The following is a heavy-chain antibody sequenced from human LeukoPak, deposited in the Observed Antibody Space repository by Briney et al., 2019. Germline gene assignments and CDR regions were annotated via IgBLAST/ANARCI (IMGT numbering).Heavy chain of an antibody. D-gene: IGHD2-15*01. CDR3: VRGYSFGPYGMDV. V-gene: IGHV3-64D*09. Sequence: GGPLRLSCSASGFPFSSYAMEWVRQAPGKGLEYVSAISDNGGSTYYADSVKGRFTISRDNSKNTLYLQMSSLRAEDTAVYFCVRGYSFGPYGMDVWGQGTTVTVSS. J-gene: IGHJ6*02. CDR1: GFPFSSYA. CDR2: ISDNGGST.